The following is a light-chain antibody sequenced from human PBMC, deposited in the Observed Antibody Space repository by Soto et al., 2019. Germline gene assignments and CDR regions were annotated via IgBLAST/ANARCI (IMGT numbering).Light chain of an antibody. CDR3: QQHNNWPPIT. Sequence: EFVLTQSPGTLSLSPGERATLSCRASQSLANSFIAWYQQKPGQAPRLLMYGSSIRATGIPARFSGSGSGTEFTLTISSLQSEDFAVYYCQQHNNWPPITFGQGTRLEIK. CDR1: QSLANSF. CDR2: GSS. V-gene: IGKV3-15*01. J-gene: IGKJ5*01.